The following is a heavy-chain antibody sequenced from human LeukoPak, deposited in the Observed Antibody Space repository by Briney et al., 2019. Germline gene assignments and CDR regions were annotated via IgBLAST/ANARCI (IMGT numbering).Heavy chain of an antibody. Sequence: PGGSLRLSCAASGFTFSSYAMNWVRQAPGKGLEWVSTISGSGGDTYYADSVKGRFTISRDNSKNTLYLQMNSLRAEDTAVYYCARGGVVVITIWAANSDDAFDIWGQGTMVTVSS. D-gene: IGHD3-22*01. V-gene: IGHV3-23*01. CDR2: ISGSGGDT. J-gene: IGHJ3*02. CDR3: ARGGVVVITIWAANSDDAFDI. CDR1: GFTFSSYA.